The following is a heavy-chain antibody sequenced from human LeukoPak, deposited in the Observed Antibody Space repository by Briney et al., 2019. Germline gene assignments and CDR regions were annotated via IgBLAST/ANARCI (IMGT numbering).Heavy chain of an antibody. V-gene: IGHV4-61*02. J-gene: IGHJ3*02. CDR2: IYTSGST. CDR3: ARAGATVTRDAFDI. Sequence: SETLSLTCTVSGGSISSGSYYWSWIRQSAGKGLEWIGRIYTSGSTNYNPSLKSRVTISVDTSKNQFSLKLSSVTAADTAVYYCARAGATVTRDAFDIWGQGTMVTVSS. D-gene: IGHD4-17*01. CDR1: GGSISSGSYY.